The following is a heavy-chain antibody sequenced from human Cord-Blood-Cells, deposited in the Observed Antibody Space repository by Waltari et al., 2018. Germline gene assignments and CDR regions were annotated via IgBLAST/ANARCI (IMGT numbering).Heavy chain of an antibody. Sequence: QLQLQESGPGLVKPSETLSLTCTVSGGSISSSSYSWGWIRQPPGKGLEWIGSIYYSGTTNYDPSLKSRVTIPLDTSKNQFSWSRTSVPAADPAVYSVADHNVRDGLVVVPPAGYFQHWGQGTLVTVSS. V-gene: IGHV4-39*01. D-gene: IGHD2-2*01. CDR3: ADHNVRDGLVVVPPAGYFQH. J-gene: IGHJ1*01. CDR1: GGSISSSSYS. CDR2: IYYSGTT.